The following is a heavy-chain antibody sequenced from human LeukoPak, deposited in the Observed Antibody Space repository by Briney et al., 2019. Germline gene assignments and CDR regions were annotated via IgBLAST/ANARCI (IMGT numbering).Heavy chain of an antibody. V-gene: IGHV3-23*01. CDR3: ARRSLRLAPDFDF. J-gene: IGHJ4*02. CDR2: ISGSGSTT. D-gene: IGHD5/OR15-5a*01. CDR1: GFALSAYA. Sequence: GGSLRLSCAASGFALSAYALSWVRQAPGKGLEWVSAISGSGSTTYYADSVKGRFTISRDNSKNTLYLQVNSPRAEDTAVYYCARRSLRLAPDFDFWGQGSLVTVSS.